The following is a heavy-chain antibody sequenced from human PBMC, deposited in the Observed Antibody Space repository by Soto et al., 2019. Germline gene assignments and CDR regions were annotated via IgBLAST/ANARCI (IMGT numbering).Heavy chain of an antibody. CDR3: ASLSGFYPYYFDY. D-gene: IGHD3-9*01. J-gene: IGHJ4*02. Sequence: SETLSLTCTVSGGSIDNYYWSWIRQPPGKGLELIGYIYYSGSTHYNPSLKSRVTISVDTSKNQFSLRLSSVTAADTAVYYCASLSGFYPYYFDYWGQGTTVTVSS. V-gene: IGHV4-59*01. CDR1: GGSIDNYY. CDR2: IYYSGST.